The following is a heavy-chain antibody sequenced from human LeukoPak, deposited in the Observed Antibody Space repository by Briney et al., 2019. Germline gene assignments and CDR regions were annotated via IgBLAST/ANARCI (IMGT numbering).Heavy chain of an antibody. D-gene: IGHD7-27*01. J-gene: IGHJ4*02. Sequence: GGSLRLSCAASGFTFDDYAMHWVRQAPGKGLEWVSGISWNSGSIGYADSVKGRFTISRDNAKNSLYLQMNSLRAEDTAVYYCARGGLKNWGYSYFDYWGQGTLVTVSS. CDR1: GFTFDDYA. CDR2: ISWNSGSI. V-gene: IGHV3-9*01. CDR3: ARGGLKNWGYSYFDY.